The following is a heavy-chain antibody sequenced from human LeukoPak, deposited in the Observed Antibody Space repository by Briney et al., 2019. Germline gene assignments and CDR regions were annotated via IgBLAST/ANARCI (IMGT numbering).Heavy chain of an antibody. CDR3: VSFYEKY. CDR2: INSDGSWT. Sequence: GGSLRLSCAASGNYWMHWVRQVPGKGLVWVSHINSDGSWTSYADSVKGRFTISKDNAKNTVYLQMNRLRAEDTAVYYCVSFYEKYWGRGTLVTVSS. D-gene: IGHD2/OR15-2a*01. J-gene: IGHJ4*02. CDR1: GNYW. V-gene: IGHV3-74*01.